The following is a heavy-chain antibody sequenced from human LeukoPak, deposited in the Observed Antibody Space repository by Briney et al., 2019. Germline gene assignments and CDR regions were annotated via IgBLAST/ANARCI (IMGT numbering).Heavy chain of an antibody. D-gene: IGHD6-13*01. V-gene: IGHV1-18*04. CDR2: ISPYNGNT. CDR1: GYTFTTYT. Sequence: ASVKVSCKASGYTFTTYTISWVRQAPVHGLEWMGWISPYNGNTNYAQKLRGRVTMTTDTSTRTAYMELRSLRSDDTAVYYCAREEGAPIAAANIWGLGTMVTVSS. J-gene: IGHJ3*02. CDR3: AREEGAPIAAANI.